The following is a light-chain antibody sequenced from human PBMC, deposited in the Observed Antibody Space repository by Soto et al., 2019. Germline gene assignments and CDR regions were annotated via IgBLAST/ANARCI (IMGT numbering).Light chain of an antibody. CDR1: QSISNT. CDR3: QQYYTRPHT. J-gene: IGKJ1*01. Sequence: EVVMTQSPATLSVSPGEGATLSCRASQSISNTLAWYQLRPGQSPRLLIYDAATTATGIPARFSGSGSGTEFTLTISSRQSEDFAVYYCQQYYTRPHTFGQGTKVEIK. V-gene: IGKV3-15*01. CDR2: DAA.